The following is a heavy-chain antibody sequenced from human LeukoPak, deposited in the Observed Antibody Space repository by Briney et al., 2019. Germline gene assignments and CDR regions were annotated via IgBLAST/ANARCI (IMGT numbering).Heavy chain of an antibody. CDR1: GDSISSSNW. Sequence: SGTLSLTCAVFGDSISSSNWWSWVRQPPGKGLEWIGEIYHGGTTNYNPSLKSRVTISIGKSKNHFSLNLSSVSAADTAVYYCATTPVTPNGDAFDIWGQGTLVTVSS. CDR3: ATTPVTPNGDAFDI. V-gene: IGHV4-4*02. D-gene: IGHD4-17*01. J-gene: IGHJ3*02. CDR2: IYHGGTT.